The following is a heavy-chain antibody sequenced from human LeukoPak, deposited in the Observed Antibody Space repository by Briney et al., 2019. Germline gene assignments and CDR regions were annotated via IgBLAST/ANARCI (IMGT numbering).Heavy chain of an antibody. V-gene: IGHV1-8*01. CDR2: MNPNSGNT. J-gene: IGHJ4*02. CDR1: GYTFTSYD. CDR3: ARALGYCSSTSCFSQLYYFDY. Sequence: GASVKVSCKASGYTFTSYDINWVRQATGQGLEWMGWMNPNSGNTGYAQKFQGRVTMTRNTSISTAYMELSRLRSDDTAVYYCARALGYCSSTSCFSQLYYFDYWGQGTLVTVSS. D-gene: IGHD2-2*01.